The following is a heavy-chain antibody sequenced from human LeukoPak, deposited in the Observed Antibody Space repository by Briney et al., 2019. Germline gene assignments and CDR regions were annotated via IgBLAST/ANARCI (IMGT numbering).Heavy chain of an antibody. J-gene: IGHJ5*02. Sequence: SETLSLTCAVSGGSISSSNWWSWVRQPPGKGLEWIGEIYHSGSTNYNPSLKSRVTISVDKSKNQFPLKLSSVTAADTAVYYCARAGYTNNWFDPWGQGTLVTVSS. CDR1: GGSISSSNW. CDR2: IYHSGST. V-gene: IGHV4-4*02. CDR3: ARAGYTNNWFDP. D-gene: IGHD5-18*01.